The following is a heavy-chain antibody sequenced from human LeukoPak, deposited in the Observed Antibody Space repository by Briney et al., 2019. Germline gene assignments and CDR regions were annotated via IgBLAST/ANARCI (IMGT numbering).Heavy chain of an antibody. J-gene: IGHJ4*02. Sequence: GGSLRLSCAASGFTFSSYWMSWVRQAPGKGREWVANIKQDGSEKYYVDSVKGRFTISRDNAKNSLYLQMNSLRAEDTAVYYCARDLRGKGSVPIGYYWGQGTLVTVSS. CDR3: ARDLRGKGSVPIGYY. D-gene: IGHD4-17*01. CDR1: GFTFSSYW. V-gene: IGHV3-7*01. CDR2: IKQDGSEK.